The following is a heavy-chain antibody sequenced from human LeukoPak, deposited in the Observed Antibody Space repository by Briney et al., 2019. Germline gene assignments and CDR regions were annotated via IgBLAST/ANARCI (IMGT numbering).Heavy chain of an antibody. CDR1: GFTFSSYA. V-gene: IGHV3-23*01. CDR2: ISGSGSST. J-gene: IGHJ6*02. CDR3: ARASYYYSMDV. Sequence: GGSLRLSCAASGFTFSSYAMSWVRQAPGKGLEWVSIISGSGSSTYYADSVKGRFTISRANSKNTLYLQMNSLRAEDTAVYYCARASYYYSMDVWGQGTTVTVSS.